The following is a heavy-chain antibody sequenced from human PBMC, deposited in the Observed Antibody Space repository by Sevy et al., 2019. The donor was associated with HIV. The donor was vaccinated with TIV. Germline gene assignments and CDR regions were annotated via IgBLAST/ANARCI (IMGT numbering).Heavy chain of an antibody. V-gene: IGHV3-48*03. CDR1: GFTFSSYE. D-gene: IGHD4-17*01. Sequence: GGSLRLSCAASGFTFSSYEMNWVRQAPGKGLEWVSYISSSGSTIYYADSVKGRFTISRDNAKNSLYLQMSSLRAEDTAVYYCARDHVKDGDLGDYYYFAMDVWGQGTTVTVSS. CDR3: ARDHVKDGDLGDYYYFAMDV. J-gene: IGHJ6*02. CDR2: ISSSGSTI.